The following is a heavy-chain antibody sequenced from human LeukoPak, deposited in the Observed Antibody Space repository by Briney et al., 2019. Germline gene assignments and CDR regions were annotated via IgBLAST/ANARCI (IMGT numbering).Heavy chain of an antibody. CDR3: AKMSGSGSYYSAYYYCYYMDV. CDR1: GFTFSSYA. Sequence: GGPLRLSCAASGFTFSSYAMSWVRQAPGKGLEWVSAISGSGGSTYYADSVKGRFTISRDNSKNTLYLQMNSLRAEDTAVYYCAKMSGSGSYYSAYYYCYYMDVWGKGTTVTVSS. CDR2: ISGSGGST. V-gene: IGHV3-23*01. D-gene: IGHD3-10*01. J-gene: IGHJ6*03.